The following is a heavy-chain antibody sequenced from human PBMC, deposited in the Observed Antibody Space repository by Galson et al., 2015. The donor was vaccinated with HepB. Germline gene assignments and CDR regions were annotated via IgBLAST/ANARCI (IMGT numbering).Heavy chain of an antibody. CDR3: ARVGVNYYDSPDY. CDR2: INSNSATM. D-gene: IGHD3-22*01. J-gene: IGHJ4*02. CDR1: GYTFSAYS. Sequence: SLRLSCAASGYTFSAYSMNWVRQAPGKGLEWLSYINSNSATMYYADSAKGRFTISRDNAKNLLYLQLNSLRAEDTAVYYCARVGVNYYDSPDYWGQGTLVIVSS. V-gene: IGHV3-48*01.